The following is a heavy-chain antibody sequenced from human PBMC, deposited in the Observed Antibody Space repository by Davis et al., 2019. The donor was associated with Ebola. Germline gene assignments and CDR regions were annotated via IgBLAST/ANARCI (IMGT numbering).Heavy chain of an antibody. CDR1: GFTFTTHG. CDR2: ISGSSDYI. D-gene: IGHD4-11*01. J-gene: IGHJ4*02. Sequence: GGSLSLSCEVSGFTFTTHGMHWVRQAPGKGLEWVSSISGSSDYIWYSDSVRGRFTVSRDNAKNSLFLTLTSLRGDDTGIYYCARPHYGNYDYFDYWGRGTQVTVSS. V-gene: IGHV3-21*06. CDR3: ARPHYGNYDYFDY.